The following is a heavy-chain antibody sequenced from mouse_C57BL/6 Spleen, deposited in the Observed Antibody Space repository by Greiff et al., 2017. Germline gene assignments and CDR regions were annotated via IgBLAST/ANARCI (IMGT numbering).Heavy chain of an antibody. CDR1: GYTFTSYW. CDR3: ARGIYDGYPHYAMDY. CDR2: IDPSDSYT. V-gene: IGHV1-69*01. D-gene: IGHD2-3*01. J-gene: IGHJ4*01. Sequence: QVQLQQPGAELVMPGASVKLSCKASGYTFTSYWMHWVKQRPGQGLEWIGEIDPSDSYTNYNQKFKGKSTLTVDKSSSTAYMQLSSLTSEDSAVYYCARGIYDGYPHYAMDYWGQGTSVTVSS.